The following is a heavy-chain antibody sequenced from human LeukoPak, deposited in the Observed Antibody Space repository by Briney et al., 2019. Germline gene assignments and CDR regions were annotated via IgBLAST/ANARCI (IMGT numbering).Heavy chain of an antibody. D-gene: IGHD3-22*01. V-gene: IGHV1-58*02. CDR2: IVVGSGNT. J-gene: IGHJ4*02. CDR3: AAGDSSGYYYGHY. Sequence: GASVKVSCKASGYTFTSYGISWVRQARGQRLEWIGWIVVGSGNTNYAQKFQERVTITRDMSTSTAYMELSSLRSEDTAVYYCAAGDSSGYYYGHYWGQGTLVTVSS. CDR1: GYTFTSYG.